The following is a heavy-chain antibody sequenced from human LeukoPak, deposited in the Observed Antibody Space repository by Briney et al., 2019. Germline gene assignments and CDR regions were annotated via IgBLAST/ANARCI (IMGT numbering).Heavy chain of an antibody. CDR1: GFTFSSYS. Sequence: GGSLRLSCAASGFTFSSYSMNWVRQAPGKGLEWVSYISSSSSTIYYADSVKGRFTISRDNAKNSLYLQMNSLRAEDTAVYYCAKDRGKYYYGSGSCDYWGQGTLVTVSS. D-gene: IGHD3-10*01. V-gene: IGHV3-48*01. CDR3: AKDRGKYYYGSGSCDY. J-gene: IGHJ4*02. CDR2: ISSSSSTI.